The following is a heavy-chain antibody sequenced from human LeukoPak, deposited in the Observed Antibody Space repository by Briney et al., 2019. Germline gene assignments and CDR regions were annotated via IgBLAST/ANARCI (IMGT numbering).Heavy chain of an antibody. D-gene: IGHD4-23*01. CDR1: GGSISSYY. CDR2: VYTSGSP. CDR3: ARGGYGASSGFDY. J-gene: IGHJ4*02. V-gene: IGHV4-4*07. Sequence: PSETLSLTCTVSGGSISSYYWSWIRQPDGKGLEWIGRVYTSGSPNYNPSLESRVTMSVDTSKNQFSLNLSSVTAADTAVYYCARGGYGASSGFDYWGQGTLVTVSS.